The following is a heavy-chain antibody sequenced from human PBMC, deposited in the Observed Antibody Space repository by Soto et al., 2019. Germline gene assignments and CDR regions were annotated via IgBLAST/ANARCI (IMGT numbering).Heavy chain of an antibody. D-gene: IGHD6-6*01. CDR1: GFTFRSYS. Sequence: EVQLMESGGGLVQPGGSLRLSWAAAGFTFRSYSMNWFRQVPGKGLAWVASIGPNNDYIFYPDSVRGRFTISRDNAKNSLFLQMNSLRVEDTAVYYCTGKWALAPARRGTDSDYWGQGTLVTFSS. CDR3: TGKWALAPARRGTDSDY. V-gene: IGHV3-21*02. J-gene: IGHJ4*02. CDR2: IGPNNDYI.